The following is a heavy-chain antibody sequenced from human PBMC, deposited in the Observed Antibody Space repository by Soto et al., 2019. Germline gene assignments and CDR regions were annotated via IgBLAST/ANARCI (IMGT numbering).Heavy chain of an antibody. CDR3: ERDHGRSGHYFES. Sequence: SETLSLTCTVSGGSISSYYWSWIRLPPGKGLEWIGHIRYRGSTTYNPSLKRRVTRSADTSKNQFSLTLTSVRAADTAVYYCERDHGRSGHYFESWGQGTLVTVSS. V-gene: IGHV4-59*01. D-gene: IGHD1-1*01. J-gene: IGHJ4*02. CDR2: IRYRGST. CDR1: GGSISSYY.